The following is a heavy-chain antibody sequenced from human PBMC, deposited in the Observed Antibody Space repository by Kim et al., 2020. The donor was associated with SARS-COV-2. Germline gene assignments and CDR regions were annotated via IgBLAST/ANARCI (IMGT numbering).Heavy chain of an antibody. V-gene: IGHV3-74*01. CDR3: ARVSAAGTGIDY. Sequence: SYADSVKGRFTISRDTAKNTLYLQMNILRAEDTAVYYCARVSAAGTGIDYWGQGTLVTVSS. D-gene: IGHD6-13*01. J-gene: IGHJ4*02.